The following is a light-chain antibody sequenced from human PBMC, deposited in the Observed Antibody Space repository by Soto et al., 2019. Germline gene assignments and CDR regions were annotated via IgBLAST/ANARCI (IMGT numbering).Light chain of an antibody. Sequence: QSVLTQPASVSGSPGQSITISCTGTSSDVGGYNHVSWYQQHPGKAPKLMIYDVSNRPSGVSNRFSGSKSGNTASLTISGLQAEDEADYYCRSYRSSSTLVFGTGTKVTVL. CDR3: RSYRSSSTLV. CDR2: DVS. CDR1: SSDVGGYNH. J-gene: IGLJ1*01. V-gene: IGLV2-14*01.